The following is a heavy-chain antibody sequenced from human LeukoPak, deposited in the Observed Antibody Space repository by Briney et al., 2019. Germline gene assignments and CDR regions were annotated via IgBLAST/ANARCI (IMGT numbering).Heavy chain of an antibody. J-gene: IGHJ4*02. CDR2: INPNSGGT. CDR3: ASRYGSGSPNFDY. V-gene: IGHV1-2*02. Sequence: ASVKVSCKASGYTFTGYYMHWVRQAPGQGLEWMGWINPNSGGTNYAQKFQGRVTMTRDTSISTAYMELRRLRSDDTAVYYCASRYGSGSPNFDYWGQGTLVTVSS. CDR1: GYTFTGYY. D-gene: IGHD3-10*01.